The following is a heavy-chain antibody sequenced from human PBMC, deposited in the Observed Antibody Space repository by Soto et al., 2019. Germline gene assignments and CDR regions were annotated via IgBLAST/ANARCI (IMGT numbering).Heavy chain of an antibody. CDR2: ISASGRNT. CDR3: AKEVDDYYDSSHNLDS. J-gene: IGHJ4*02. Sequence: CGSLRLSCAACGFTFSKYAMNWFRQGPGKGLWWVSTISASGRNTYYADSVKGRFTISRDNSKNTLYLQMNSLRAEDTAVYYCAKEVDDYYDSSHNLDSWGQGTLVTVSS. CDR1: GFTFSKYA. V-gene: IGHV3-23*01. D-gene: IGHD3-22*01.